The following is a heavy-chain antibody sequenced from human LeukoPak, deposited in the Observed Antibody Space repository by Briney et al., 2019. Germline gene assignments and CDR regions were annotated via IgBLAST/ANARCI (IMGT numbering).Heavy chain of an antibody. CDR3: AKDRNGSGKYYFDY. J-gene: IGHJ4*02. Sequence: SGGSLRLSCAASGFTFSSYAMSWVRQAPGKGLEWVSGISGSDGSTNYADSVKGRFTISRENSKNTLYLQMNSLRAEDTAVYYCAKDRNGSGKYYFDYWGQGTLVTVSS. D-gene: IGHD3-10*01. V-gene: IGHV3-23*01. CDR2: ISGSDGST. CDR1: GFTFSSYA.